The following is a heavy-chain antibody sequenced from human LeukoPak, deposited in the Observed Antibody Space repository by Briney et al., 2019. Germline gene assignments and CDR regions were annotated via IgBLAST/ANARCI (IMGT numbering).Heavy chain of an antibody. CDR1: GFSFNSYW. D-gene: IGHD5-18*01. CDR3: ARARIGYTRYDAFGI. Sequence: PGGSLRLSCAASGFSFNSYWMSWVRQAPGKGLDWVANIKQDGSEKDYVDSVKGRFTISRDNAKDSVYLQMNSLRAEDTAVYYCARARIGYTRYDAFGIWGQGTMVTVSS. J-gene: IGHJ3*02. V-gene: IGHV3-7*04. CDR2: IKQDGSEK.